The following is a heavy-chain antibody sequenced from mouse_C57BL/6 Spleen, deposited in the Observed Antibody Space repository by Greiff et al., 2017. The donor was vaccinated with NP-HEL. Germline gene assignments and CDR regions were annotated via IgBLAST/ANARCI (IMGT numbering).Heavy chain of an antibody. CDR3: ASRGSTMAPGFAY. V-gene: IGHV1-7*01. CDR2: INPSSGYT. CDR1: GYTFTSYW. D-gene: IGHD2-1*01. J-gene: IGHJ3*01. Sequence: QVHVKQSGAELAKPGASVKLSCKASGYTFTSYWMHWVKQRPGQGLEWIGYINPSSGYTKYNQKFKDKATLTADKSSSTAYMQLSSLTYEDSAVYYCASRGSTMAPGFAYWGQGTLVTVSA.